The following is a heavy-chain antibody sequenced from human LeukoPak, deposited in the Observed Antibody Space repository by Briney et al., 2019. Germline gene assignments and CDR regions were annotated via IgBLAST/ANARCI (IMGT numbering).Heavy chain of an antibody. CDR1: GFNFINNN. J-gene: IGHJ4*02. Sequence: GSLRLSCAASGFNFINNNMPWVRQAPGQGLEWLAFIEHNGASKKYAHSVRGRFTISRDNSNNMSYLEMNSLRNEDTAVYYCAKDFRWSFHYWGQGTLVTVSS. V-gene: IGHV3-30*02. CDR3: AKDFRWSFHY. D-gene: IGHD3-3*01. CDR2: IEHNGASK.